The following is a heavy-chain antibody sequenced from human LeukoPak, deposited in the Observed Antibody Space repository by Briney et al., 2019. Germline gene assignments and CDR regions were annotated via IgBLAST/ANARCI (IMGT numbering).Heavy chain of an antibody. D-gene: IGHD6-19*01. CDR3: ARDPAVAGYLDY. J-gene: IGHJ4*02. Sequence: GASVKVSCKASGYTFTSYGISWVRQAPGQGLEWMGWISAYNGNTNYAQKFQGRVTITADESTSTAYMELSSLRSEDTAVYYCARDPAVAGYLDYWGQGTLVTVSS. V-gene: IGHV1-18*01. CDR1: GYTFTSYG. CDR2: ISAYNGNT.